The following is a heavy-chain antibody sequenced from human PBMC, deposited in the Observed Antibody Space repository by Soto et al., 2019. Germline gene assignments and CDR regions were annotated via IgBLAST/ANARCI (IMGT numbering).Heavy chain of an antibody. V-gene: IGHV3-23*01. J-gene: IGHJ4*02. Sequence: HPGGSLRLSCAASGFTFSSYAMSWVRQAPGKGLEWVSAISGSGGSTYYADSVKGRFTISRDNSKNTLYLQMNSLRAEDTAVYYCAKGYSSGPKGSVDYWGQGTLVTVSS. CDR2: ISGSGGST. CDR1: GFTFSSYA. CDR3: AKGYSSGPKGSVDY. D-gene: IGHD6-19*01.